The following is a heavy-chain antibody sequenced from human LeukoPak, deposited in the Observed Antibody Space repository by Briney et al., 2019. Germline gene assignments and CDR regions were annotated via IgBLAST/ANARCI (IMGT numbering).Heavy chain of an antibody. CDR1: GGSFSGYY. V-gene: IGHV4-34*01. J-gene: IGHJ5*02. Sequence: SETLSLTCAVYGGSFSGYYRSWIRQPPGKGLEWIGEINHSGSTNYNPSLKSRVTISVDTSKNQFSLKLSSVTAADTAVYYCARGVVVPAAIIDPWGQGTLVTVSS. D-gene: IGHD2-2*01. CDR2: INHSGST. CDR3: ARGVVVPAAIIDP.